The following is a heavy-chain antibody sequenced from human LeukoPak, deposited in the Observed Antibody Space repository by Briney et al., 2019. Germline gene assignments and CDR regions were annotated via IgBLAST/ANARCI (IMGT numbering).Heavy chain of an antibody. CDR1: GGSISSSYYY. J-gene: IGHJ4*02. CDR2: IYYSGST. D-gene: IGHD6-6*01. V-gene: IGHV4-39*07. Sequence: KPSETLSLTCTVSGGSISSSYYYWGWIRQPPGKGLEWIGSIYYSGSTYYNPSLKSRVTISVDTSKNQFSLKLRSVTAADTAVYYCARDNGGSSSSGSYFDYWGQGTLVTVSS. CDR3: ARDNGGSSSSGSYFDY.